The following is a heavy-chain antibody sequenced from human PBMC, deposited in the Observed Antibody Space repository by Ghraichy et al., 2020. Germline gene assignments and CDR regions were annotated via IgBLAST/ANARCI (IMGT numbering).Heavy chain of an antibody. V-gene: IGHV4-59*01. Sequence: SQTLSLTCTVSGGSISSYYCSWLRQPPGKGLEWIGYIFSNGNTNYNPSLKSRVTISVDTSKNQFSLKLNSVTAADTAVYYCARPSTGPWYFDLWGRGTLVTVSS. CDR1: GGSISSYY. CDR2: IFSNGNT. D-gene: IGHD2-8*02. J-gene: IGHJ2*01. CDR3: ARPSTGPWYFDL.